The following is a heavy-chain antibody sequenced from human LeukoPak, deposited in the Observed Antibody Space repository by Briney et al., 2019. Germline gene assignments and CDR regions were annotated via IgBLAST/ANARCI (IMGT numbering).Heavy chain of an antibody. CDR3: ARGYYDSNYYYMDV. D-gene: IGHD3-22*01. CDR2: IKQDGSEK. J-gene: IGHJ6*03. Sequence: GGSLRLSCAASGFTCSSYRMSWVRQAPGKGLEWVANIKQDGSEKYYVDSVKGRFTISRDNAKNSLYLQMNSLRAEDTAVYYCARGYYDSNYYYMDVWGKGTTVTVSS. V-gene: IGHV3-7*01. CDR1: GFTCSSYR.